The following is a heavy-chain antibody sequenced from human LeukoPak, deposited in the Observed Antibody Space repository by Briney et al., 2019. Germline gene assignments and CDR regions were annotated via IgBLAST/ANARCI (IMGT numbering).Heavy chain of an antibody. CDR2: FDPEDAET. J-gene: IGHJ3*01. V-gene: IGHV1-24*01. D-gene: IGHD3-10*01. CDR3: ATIPPPPDYDGSGTNAFDV. CDR1: GYTLSDLS. Sequence: ASVKVSRRVSGYTLSDLSMYWVRQAPGKGLEWVGGFDPEDAETKYAQKFQGRVTLNEDTSTETAYMELSSLTLDDTAVYFCATIPPPPDYDGSGTNAFDVWGQGTMVTVSS.